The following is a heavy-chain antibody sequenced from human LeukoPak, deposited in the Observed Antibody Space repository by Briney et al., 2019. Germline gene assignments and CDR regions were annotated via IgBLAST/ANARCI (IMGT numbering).Heavy chain of an antibody. D-gene: IGHD6-19*01. J-gene: IGHJ3*02. CDR3: ASAASAYSSGWSALDI. CDR1: GFTFSSYE. Sequence: GGSLRLSCAASGFTFSSYEMNWVRQAPGKGLEWVSYISSSGSTIYYADSVKGRFTISRDNAKNSLYLQMNSLRAEDTALYYCASAASAYSSGWSALDIWGQGTMVTVSS. V-gene: IGHV3-48*03. CDR2: ISSSGSTI.